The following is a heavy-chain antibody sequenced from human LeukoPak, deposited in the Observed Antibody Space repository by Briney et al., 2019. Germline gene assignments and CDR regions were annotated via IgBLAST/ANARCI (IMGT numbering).Heavy chain of an antibody. D-gene: IGHD3-9*01. Sequence: PGGSLRLSCAASGFTFSSYEMNWVRQAPGKGLEWVSYISSSGSTIYYADSVKGRFTISRDNAKNSLYLQMNSLRAEDTAVYYCARDSYYDILTVFDYWGQGTLVTVSS. V-gene: IGHV3-48*03. CDR2: ISSSGSTI. CDR1: GFTFSSYE. CDR3: ARDSYYDILTVFDY. J-gene: IGHJ4*02.